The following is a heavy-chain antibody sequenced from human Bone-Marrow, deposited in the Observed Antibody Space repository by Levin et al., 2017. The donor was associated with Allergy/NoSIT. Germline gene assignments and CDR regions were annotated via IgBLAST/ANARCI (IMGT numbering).Heavy chain of an antibody. J-gene: IGHJ4*02. CDR2: INPSGGST. CDR1: GYTFTSYY. Sequence: ASVKVSCKASGYTFTSYYMHWVRQAPGQGLEWMGIINPSGGSTSYAQKFQGRVTMTRDTSTSTVYMELSSLRSEDTAVYYCARAGPLGYCSSTSCPITMVHDYWGQGTLVTVSS. CDR3: ARAGPLGYCSSTSCPITMVHDY. V-gene: IGHV1-46*03. D-gene: IGHD2-2*01.